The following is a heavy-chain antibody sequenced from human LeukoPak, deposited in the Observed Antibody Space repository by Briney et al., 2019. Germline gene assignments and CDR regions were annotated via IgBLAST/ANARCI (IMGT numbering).Heavy chain of an antibody. V-gene: IGHV3-30*03. J-gene: IGHJ6*03. CDR3: ARFAAGGSYYYYMDV. D-gene: IGHD6-25*01. CDR1: GFTFNNYG. CDR2: ISYDGSNT. Sequence: PGGSLRLSCAASGFTFNNYGMHWVRQAPGKGLEWVAIISYDGSNTYYADSVKGRFTISRDNAKNSLYLQMNSLRADDTAVYYCARFAAGGSYYYYMDVWGKGTTVTVSS.